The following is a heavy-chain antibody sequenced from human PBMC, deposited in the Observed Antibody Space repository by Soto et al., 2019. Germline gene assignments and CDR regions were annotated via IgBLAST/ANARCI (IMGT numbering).Heavy chain of an antibody. V-gene: IGHV1-69*13. CDR2: IIPMFDIV. D-gene: IGHD6-6*01. CDR3: AREAGHEYFDY. CDR1: GGTFGSNA. J-gene: IGHJ4*02. Sequence: SVKVSCKASGGTFGSNAISWVRQAPGQGLEWMGGIIPMFDIVHFAQKFQGRVTITADEFTSTAYMELSSLRSEDTAVYYCAREAGHEYFDYWGQGTTATVSS.